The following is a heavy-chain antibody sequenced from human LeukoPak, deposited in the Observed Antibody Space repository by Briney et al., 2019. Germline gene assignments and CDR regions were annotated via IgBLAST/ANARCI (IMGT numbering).Heavy chain of an antibody. CDR1: GVSVSSNTYY. D-gene: IGHD3-22*01. Sequence: PSETLSLTCTVSGVSVSSNTYYWNWIRKSPGKGLEWVGFAYYSGRTKYNPSLKSRVTISIDTSKNQVSLKLRSVTAADTAMYFCVREASTSYYDSSGYYRQSETFDVWGQGTMVTVSS. CDR3: VREASTSYYDSSGYYRQSETFDV. V-gene: IGHV4-61*01. J-gene: IGHJ3*01. CDR2: AYYSGRT.